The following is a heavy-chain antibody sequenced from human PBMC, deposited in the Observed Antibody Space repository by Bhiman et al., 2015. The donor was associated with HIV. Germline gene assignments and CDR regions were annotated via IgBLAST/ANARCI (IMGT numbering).Heavy chain of an antibody. V-gene: IGHV3-9*01. CDR2: IGWDSDSK. CDR3: AKDIGGADPFDH. CDR1: GFKFDDYA. J-gene: IGHJ4*02. D-gene: IGHD3-16*01. Sequence: EVQLMDRGGGLVQPGRSLRLSCAASGFKFDDYAMHWVRQAPGKGLEWVSGIGWDSDSKGYADSVRGRFTISRDNARNSLYLQMNSLRPEDTAFYYCAKDIGGADPFDHWGQGTLVTVSS.